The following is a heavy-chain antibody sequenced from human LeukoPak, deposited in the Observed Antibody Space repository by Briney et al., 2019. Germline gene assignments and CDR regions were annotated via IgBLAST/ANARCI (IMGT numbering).Heavy chain of an antibody. CDR3: AREMATISFHFDY. CDR1: GGSVSSGSYY. J-gene: IGHJ4*02. Sequence: SETLSLTCTVSGGSVSSGSYYWSWIRQPPGKGLEWIGYIYYSGSTNYNPSLKSRVTISVDTSKNQFSLKLSSVTAADTAVYYCAREMATISFHFDYWGQGTLVTVSS. D-gene: IGHD5-24*01. CDR2: IYYSGST. V-gene: IGHV4-61*01.